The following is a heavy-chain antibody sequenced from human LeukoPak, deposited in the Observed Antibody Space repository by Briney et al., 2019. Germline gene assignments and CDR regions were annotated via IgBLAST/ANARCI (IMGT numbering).Heavy chain of an antibody. CDR2: IYPGDSDT. V-gene: IGHV5-51*01. J-gene: IGHJ6*03. D-gene: IGHD3-3*01. CDR3: ARGPFYDFWSGYLRPYYYMDV. Sequence: GESLKISCKGSGYSFTSYWIGWVRQMPGKGLEWMGIIYPGDSDTRYSPSFQGQVTISADKSISTAYLQWSSLKAPDTAMYYCARGPFYDFWSGYLRPYYYMDVWGKGTTVTVSS. CDR1: GYSFTSYW.